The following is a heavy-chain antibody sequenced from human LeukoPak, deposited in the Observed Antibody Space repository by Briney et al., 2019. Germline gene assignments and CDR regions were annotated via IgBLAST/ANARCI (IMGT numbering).Heavy chain of an antibody. V-gene: IGHV3-23*01. J-gene: IGHJ6*04. CDR1: GFTFSEYA. Sequence: GGSLRVSCAASGFTFSEYAMSWVRQAPGKGLEWVSTIVASVGTTYSADSVKGRFTTSRDNSKNILYLQMNDVRAEDTAIYYCAKDYPRILGVWGKGTTVTVSS. CDR2: IVASVGTT. D-gene: IGHD2-15*01. CDR3: AKDYPRILGV.